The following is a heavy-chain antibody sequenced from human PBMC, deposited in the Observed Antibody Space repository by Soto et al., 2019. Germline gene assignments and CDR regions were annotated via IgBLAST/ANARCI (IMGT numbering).Heavy chain of an antibody. CDR3: ARAGTPVAVALGDS. CDR1: GFTFTSYG. D-gene: IGHD1-1*01. Sequence: QVQLVQSGPDVKKPGASVKVSCNSSGFTFTSYGFSWVRQAPGEGLEWMGWVSAHNAYTTYAQKFLGRVTMTTDPSANTVYMELRSLTSYDTAVYYCARAGTPVAVALGDSWGQGTLITVSS. J-gene: IGHJ4*02. CDR2: VSAHNAYT. V-gene: IGHV1-18*01.